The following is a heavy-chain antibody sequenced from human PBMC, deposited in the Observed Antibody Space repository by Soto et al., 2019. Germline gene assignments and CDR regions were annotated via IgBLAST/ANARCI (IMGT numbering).Heavy chain of an antibody. CDR3: ATASPVDLRYFDWLSPTLDY. CDR1: GYTLTELS. J-gene: IGHJ4*02. V-gene: IGHV1-24*01. D-gene: IGHD3-9*01. CDR2: FDPEDGET. Sequence: ASVKVSCKVSGYTLTELSMHWVRQAPGKGLEWMGGFDPEDGETIYAQKFQGRVTMTEDTSTDTAYMELSSLRSEDTAVYYCATASPVDLRYFDWLSPTLDYWGQGTLVTVSS.